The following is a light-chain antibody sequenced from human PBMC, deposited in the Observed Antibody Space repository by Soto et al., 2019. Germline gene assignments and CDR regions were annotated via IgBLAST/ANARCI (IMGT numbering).Light chain of an antibody. CDR3: GTWDSSLGVV. CDR1: SSNIGNNY. Sequence: QSVLTQPPSVSAAPGQKVTISCSGSSSNIGNNYVSWYQQLPGTAPKLLIYDNNKRPSGIPDRFSGSKSGTSATLGITGLQTGDEAGYYCGTWDSSLGVVFGGGTKLTVL. J-gene: IGLJ2*01. V-gene: IGLV1-51*01. CDR2: DNN.